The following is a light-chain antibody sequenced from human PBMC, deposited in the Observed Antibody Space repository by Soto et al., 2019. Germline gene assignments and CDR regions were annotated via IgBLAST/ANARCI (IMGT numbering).Light chain of an antibody. Sequence: EIVLTQSPATLSLSPGERATLSCRASQSVSSYLAWYQQKPGQAPRLLIYDASNRATGIPARFSGSGSGTDFTLTISSLEPEDFAVYYCQQRSTLWTFSQGTKVEIK. CDR1: QSVSSY. J-gene: IGKJ1*01. CDR3: QQRSTLWT. V-gene: IGKV3-11*01. CDR2: DAS.